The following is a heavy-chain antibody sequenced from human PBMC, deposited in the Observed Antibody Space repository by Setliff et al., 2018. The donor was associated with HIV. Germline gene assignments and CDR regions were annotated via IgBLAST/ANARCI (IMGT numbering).Heavy chain of an antibody. D-gene: IGHD3-10*01. Sequence: TLSLTCTVSGGSIMSDGYYWNWIRQHPGKGLEWIGYIYNRGHTYYNPSLKSRVTTSVDTSQNQFSLKLGSVTVADTAIYYCAVMFFYGSGSKSNFDYWGKGTLVTVSS. CDR2: IYNRGHT. V-gene: IGHV4-31*03. CDR1: GGSIMSDGYY. CDR3: AVMFFYGSGSKSNFDY. J-gene: IGHJ4*02.